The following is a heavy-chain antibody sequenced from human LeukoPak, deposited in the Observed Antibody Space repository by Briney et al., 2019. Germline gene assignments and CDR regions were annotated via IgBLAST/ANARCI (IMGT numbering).Heavy chain of an antibody. CDR2: ISGSGGST. D-gene: IGHD1-14*01. CDR1: GFTFSSYA. V-gene: IGHV3-23*01. J-gene: IGHJ4*02. CDR3: AKRRSAFEPNRY. Sequence: GGSLRLSCEGSGFTFSSYAMSWVRQVPGKGLEWVSAISGSGGSTYYADSVKGRFTISRDNSKNTLYLQMNSLRAEDTAVYYCAKRRSAFEPNRYWGQGTLVTVSS.